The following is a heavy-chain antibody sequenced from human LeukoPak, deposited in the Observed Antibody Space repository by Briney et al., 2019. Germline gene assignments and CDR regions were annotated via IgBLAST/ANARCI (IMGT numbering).Heavy chain of an antibody. CDR2: ITTSEIT. D-gene: IGHD3-10*01. CDR3: GRYLNY. V-gene: IGHV3-48*03. CDR1: GFSFSSNE. Sequence: PGGSLRLSCAASGFSFSSNEMNWVREAPGKGPEWFSHITTSEITYYADSVKGRFTISRDNAKNSLYLQMTSLRVEDTAVYYCGRYLNYWGQGTLVTVSS. J-gene: IGHJ4*02.